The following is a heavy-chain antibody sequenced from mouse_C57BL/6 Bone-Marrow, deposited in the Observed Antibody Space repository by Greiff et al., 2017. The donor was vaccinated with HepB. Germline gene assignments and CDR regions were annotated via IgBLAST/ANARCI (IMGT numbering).Heavy chain of an antibody. CDR3: ARELPRDFDS. Sequence: VQLQQPGAELVRPGTSVKLSCKASGYTFTSYWMHWVKQRPGQGLEWIGVIDPSDSYTNYNQKFKGKATLTVDTSSSTAYMQLSSLTSEDSAVYYCARELPRDFDSWGQGTTLTVSS. CDR1: GYTFTSYW. V-gene: IGHV1-59*01. D-gene: IGHD2-1*01. CDR2: IDPSDSYT. J-gene: IGHJ2*01.